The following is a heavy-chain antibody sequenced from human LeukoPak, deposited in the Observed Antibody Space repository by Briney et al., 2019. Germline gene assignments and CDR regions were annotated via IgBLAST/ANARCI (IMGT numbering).Heavy chain of an antibody. V-gene: IGHV1-2*02. D-gene: IGHD3-3*01. J-gene: IGHJ6*02. CDR3: ASLPALRIFGVVIPYGMDV. CDR2: INPNDGDT. CDR1: GYTFTDYY. Sequence: ASVKVSCKASGYTFTDYYMHWVRQAPGQGFEWMGWINPNDGDTNYAQKFQGRVTMTRDTSISTAYMELSRLRSDDTAVYYCASLPALRIFGVVIPYGMDVWGQGTTVTVSS.